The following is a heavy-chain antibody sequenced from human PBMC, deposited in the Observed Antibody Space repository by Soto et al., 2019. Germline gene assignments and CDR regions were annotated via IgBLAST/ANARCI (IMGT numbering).Heavy chain of an antibody. V-gene: IGHV6-1*01. J-gene: IGHJ5*02. CDR1: GDSVSSNTAA. Sequence: SQTLSLTCAISGDSVSSNTAAWNWIRSSPSRGLEWLGRTYYRSNWRHDYAVSVKSRITVNPDTSKNHFSLQLNSVTPDDTAVYYCARGVAGSGFNLWGQGTLVTVSS. D-gene: IGHD6-19*01. CDR3: ARGVAGSGFNL. CDR2: TYYRSNWRH.